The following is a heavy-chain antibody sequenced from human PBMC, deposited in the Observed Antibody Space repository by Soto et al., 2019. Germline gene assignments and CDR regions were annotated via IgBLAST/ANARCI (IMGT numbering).Heavy chain of an antibody. Sequence: SETLSLTCAVHGGSFSGYYWSWIRQPPGKGLEWIGEINHSGSTNYNPSLKSRVTISVDTSKNQFSLKLSSVTAADTAVYYCARGYSGYNAFDIWGQGTMVTVSS. V-gene: IGHV4-34*01. J-gene: IGHJ3*02. D-gene: IGHD5-12*01. CDR2: INHSGST. CDR3: ARGYSGYNAFDI. CDR1: GGSFSGYY.